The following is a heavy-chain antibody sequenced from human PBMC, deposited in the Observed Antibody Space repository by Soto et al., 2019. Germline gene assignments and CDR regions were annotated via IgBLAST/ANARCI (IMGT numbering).Heavy chain of an antibody. D-gene: IGHD2-15*01. CDR2: IWYDGSNK. Sequence: HPGGSLRLSCAASGFTFSSYGMHWVRQAPGKGLAWVAVIWYDGSNKYYADSVKGRFTISRDNSKNPLYLQMNSLRAEDTAVYYCARSDAGRAVAATIYGMDVWGQGTTVTVSS. V-gene: IGHV3-33*01. J-gene: IGHJ6*02. CDR3: ARSDAGRAVAATIYGMDV. CDR1: GFTFSSYG.